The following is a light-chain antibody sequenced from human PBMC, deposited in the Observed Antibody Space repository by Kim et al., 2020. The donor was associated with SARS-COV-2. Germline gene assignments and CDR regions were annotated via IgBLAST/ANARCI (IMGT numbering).Light chain of an antibody. V-gene: IGLV3-19*01. CDR3: NSRDSSGNHVV. CDR1: SLRSYY. CDR2: GKN. J-gene: IGLJ2*01. Sequence: ALGQTVRITCQGDSLRSYYASWYQQKPGQAPVLVIYGKNNRPSGIPDRFSGSSSGNTASLTITGAQAEDEADHYCNSRDSSGNHVVFGGGTKLTVL.